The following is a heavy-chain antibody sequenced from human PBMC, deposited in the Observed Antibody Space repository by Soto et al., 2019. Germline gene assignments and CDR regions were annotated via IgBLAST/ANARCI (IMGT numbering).Heavy chain of an antibody. J-gene: IGHJ4*02. V-gene: IGHV3-9*03. D-gene: IGHD5-12*01. CDR3: AKDMGYDLSPLGYFDY. CDR2: ISWNSGSI. Sequence: GGSLRLSCAASGFTFDDYAMHWVRQAPGKGLEWVSGISWNSGSIGYADSVKGRFTISRDNAKNSLYLQMNSLRSEDMALYYCAKDMGYDLSPLGYFDYWGQGTLVTVSS. CDR1: GFTFDDYA.